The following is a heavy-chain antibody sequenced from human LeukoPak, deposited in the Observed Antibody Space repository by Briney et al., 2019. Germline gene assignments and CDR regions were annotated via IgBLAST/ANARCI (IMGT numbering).Heavy chain of an antibody. V-gene: IGHV3-30*02. CDR2: IRYDGSNK. J-gene: IGHJ4*02. CDR3: AKLNRWAGYEVDY. Sequence: GGSLRLPCAASGFTFSSYGMHWVRQAPGKGLEWVAFIRYDGSNKYYADSVKGRFTISRDNSKNTLYLQMNSLRAEDTAVYYCAKLNRWAGYEVDYWGQGTLVTVSS. CDR1: GFTFSSYG. D-gene: IGHD5-12*01.